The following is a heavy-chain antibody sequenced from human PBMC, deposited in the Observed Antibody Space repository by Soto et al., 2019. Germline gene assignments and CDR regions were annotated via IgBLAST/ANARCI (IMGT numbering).Heavy chain of an antibody. D-gene: IGHD2-2*01. J-gene: IGHJ5*02. Sequence: QVQLVQSGAEVKKLGASVKVSCRASGYTFTNFGVTWVRRAPGQGLEWMGWISAYTDTPNYAQKFQGRVTLTIDTSTSTAYMDLRSLTSADTAVYYCARVIPGVEAWFDPWGQGTMVTGSS. V-gene: IGHV1-18*01. CDR1: GYTFTNFG. CDR2: ISAYTDTP. CDR3: ARVIPGVEAWFDP.